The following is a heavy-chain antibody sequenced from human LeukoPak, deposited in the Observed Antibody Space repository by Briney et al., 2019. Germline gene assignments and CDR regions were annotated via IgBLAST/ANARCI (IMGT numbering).Heavy chain of an antibody. CDR3: ARGRLLYGSGSYYNAPFDY. J-gene: IGHJ4*02. D-gene: IGHD3-10*01. CDR1: GYTFTSYY. CDR2: INPSGGST. Sequence: ASVKVSCTASGYTFTSYYMNWVRQAPGHGPEWMGIINPSGGSTSYAQKFQGRVTMTRDMSTSTGYMELSSLRSEDTAVYYCARGRLLYGSGSYYNAPFDYWGQGTLVTVSS. V-gene: IGHV1-46*01.